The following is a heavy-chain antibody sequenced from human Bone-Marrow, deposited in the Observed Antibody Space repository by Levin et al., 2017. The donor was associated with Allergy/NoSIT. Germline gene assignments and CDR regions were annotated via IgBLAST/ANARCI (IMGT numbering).Heavy chain of an antibody. CDR1: GFTFDNFA. CDR3: VKVVPNTVLIRYGRNKKIYYHAVGD. V-gene: IGHV3-30*18. CDR2: ISHAGTVT. J-gene: IGHJ6*02. Sequence: GGSLRLSCAASGFTFDNFAMHWVRQSPAKGLQWVALISHAGTVTYYADSVEGRFTVSRDNSRNSVYLQMDSLRPDDTAVYYCVKVVPNTVLIRYGRNKKIYYHAVGDWGQGTTVTVSS. D-gene: IGHD4-17*01.